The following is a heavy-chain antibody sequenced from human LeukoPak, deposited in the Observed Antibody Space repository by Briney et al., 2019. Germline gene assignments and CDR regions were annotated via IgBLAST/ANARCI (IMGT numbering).Heavy chain of an antibody. V-gene: IGHV1-18*01. Sequence: ASVKVSCKASGYTFTSYGISWVRQAPGQGLEWMGWISAYNGNTNYAQKLQGRVTMTTDTSTSTAYMVLRSLRSGDTAVYYCARALLGDFWSGYLPVAFDIWGQGTMVTVSS. CDR1: GYTFTSYG. D-gene: IGHD3-3*01. CDR3: ARALLGDFWSGYLPVAFDI. J-gene: IGHJ3*02. CDR2: ISAYNGNT.